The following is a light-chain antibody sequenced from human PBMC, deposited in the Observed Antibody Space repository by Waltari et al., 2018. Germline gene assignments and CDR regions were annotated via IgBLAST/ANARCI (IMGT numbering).Light chain of an antibody. CDR1: QSISSY. V-gene: IGKV1-39*01. CDR3: QQSYSTLWT. Sequence: DIQMTQSPSSLSASVGDRVTITCRASQSISSYLNWYQQKPGKAPKVLVYAACSLGSGVPSRFSGSGSGTDFTLTISSLQPEDFATYYCQQSYSTLWTFGQGTKVEIK. CDR2: AAC. J-gene: IGKJ1*01.